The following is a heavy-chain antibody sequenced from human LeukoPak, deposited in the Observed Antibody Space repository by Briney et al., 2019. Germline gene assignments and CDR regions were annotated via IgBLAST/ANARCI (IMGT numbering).Heavy chain of an antibody. CDR3: ARSISSMHNWFDP. CDR2: IYPGGNT. V-gene: IGHV4-38-2*01. D-gene: IGHD3-3*02. CDR1: FFSIDTGYY. Sequence: KPSETLSLTCSVSFFSIDTGYYWGWIRQTPGKGLEWIGNIYPGGNTYYNPSLKSRVRISVDTSRNQFSLSLASVTAADTAVYYCARSISSMHNWFDPWGQGTLVSVSS. J-gene: IGHJ5*02.